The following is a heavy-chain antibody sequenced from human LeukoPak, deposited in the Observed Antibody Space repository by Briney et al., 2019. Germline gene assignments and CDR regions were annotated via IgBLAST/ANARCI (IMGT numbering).Heavy chain of an antibody. Sequence: SETLSLTCTVSGGSISLYYWNWIRQPAGKGLEWIGRIFTSGITNYNPSLKSRVTMSVDTSKAQFSLNLSSVTAADTAVYYCARGSSGSYYNPLGYMDVWGKGTTVTVSS. CDR3: ARGSSGSYYNPLGYMDV. CDR1: GGSISLYY. V-gene: IGHV4-4*07. J-gene: IGHJ6*03. D-gene: IGHD3-10*01. CDR2: IFTSGIT.